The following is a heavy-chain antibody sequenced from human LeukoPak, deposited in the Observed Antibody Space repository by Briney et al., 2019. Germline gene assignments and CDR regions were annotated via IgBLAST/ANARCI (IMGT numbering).Heavy chain of an antibody. CDR2: INAGNGDT. D-gene: IGHD7-27*01. Sequence: ASVKVSCKASGYTFINYGIYWVRQAPGQRLEWMGWINAGNGDTKYSLKFQGRVTITRDTSASTAYMEVSSLRSEDTAVYYCARDLTGRLDYWGQGALVTVSS. V-gene: IGHV1-3*01. J-gene: IGHJ4*02. CDR3: ARDLTGRLDY. CDR1: GYTFINYG.